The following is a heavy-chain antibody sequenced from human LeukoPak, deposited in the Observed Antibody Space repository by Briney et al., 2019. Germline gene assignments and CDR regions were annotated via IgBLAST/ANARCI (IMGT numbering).Heavy chain of an antibody. J-gene: IGHJ4*02. CDR2: ITSSSNYI. V-gene: IGHV3-21*01. CDR1: GFTFSSFS. Sequence: GGSLRLSCAASGFTFSSFSMNWVRRAPGKGLEWVSSITSSSNYIYYASSVRGRFTISRDNAKNSLYLQMNNLRAEDTAVYYCARDLRLWGQGTLVTVSS. CDR3: ARDLRL.